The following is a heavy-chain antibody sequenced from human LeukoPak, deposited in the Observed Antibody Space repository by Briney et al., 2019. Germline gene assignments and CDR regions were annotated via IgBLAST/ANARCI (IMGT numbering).Heavy chain of an antibody. J-gene: IGHJ4*02. CDR3: TREERPFGPFAY. V-gene: IGHV4-4*02. D-gene: IGHD3-10*01. Sequence: PSETLSLTCGVSGRSIDITNYWGWLRPAPGKGLGGVWILLQEGITHPNPSLRSRVAMSLDRAKNQFFLSLTSVAAADTAVYYFTREERPFGPFAYWGEGVLVSLSS. CDR2: LLQEGIT. CDR1: GRSIDITNY.